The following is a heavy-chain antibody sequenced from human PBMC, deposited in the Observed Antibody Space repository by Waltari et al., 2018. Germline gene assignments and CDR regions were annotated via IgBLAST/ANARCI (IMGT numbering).Heavy chain of an antibody. CDR3: ARPSLGQYYFYGMEV. CDR2: IRADTGNT. D-gene: IGHD1-26*01. J-gene: IGHJ6*02. V-gene: IGHV1-18*01. CDR1: GYSFTNYA. Sequence: QVQLVQSGGEVKKPGASVKVSCTASGYSFTNYAISWVRQAPGQGLGWMGWIRADTGNTIYAQNLQGRVTLTADTSSSTAYMELRSLRSDDTAVYYCARPSLGQYYFYGMEVWGQGTTVTVSS.